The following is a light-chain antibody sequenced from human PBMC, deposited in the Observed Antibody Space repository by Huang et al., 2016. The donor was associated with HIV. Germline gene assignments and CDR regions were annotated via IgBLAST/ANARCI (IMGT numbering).Light chain of an antibody. CDR1: QSVLYSSNSKNY. CDR3: QQYYRLPQT. V-gene: IGKV4-1*01. J-gene: IGKJ1*01. CDR2: WAS. Sequence: DIVMTQSPDSPTVSLGERATIKCRSSQSVLYSSNSKNYLAWFQQKPGRAPRLLIYWASARESGVPDRFSGSGSGTDFTLTIDRLEAEDAAIYYCQQYYRLPQTFGQGTRVEIK.